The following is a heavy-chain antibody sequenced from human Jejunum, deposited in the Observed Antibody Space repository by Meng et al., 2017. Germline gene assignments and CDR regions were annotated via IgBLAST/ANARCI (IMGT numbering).Heavy chain of an antibody. CDR2: VNPEGNIP. Sequence: GQLVESGGGLVNPGGSLRVSCAASGFTFSDYAMSWIRQAPGQGLVWVSRVNPEGNIPTYADSAKGRFIIFRDNAKSTVYLQLNSLRAEDTAVYYCTNDRLSHWGQGTLVTVSS. D-gene: IGHD1-1*01. J-gene: IGHJ1*01. CDR3: TNDRLSH. CDR1: GFTFSDYA. V-gene: IGHV3-74*02.